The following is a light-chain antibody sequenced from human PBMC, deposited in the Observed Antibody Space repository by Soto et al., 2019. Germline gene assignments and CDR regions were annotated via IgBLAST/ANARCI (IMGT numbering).Light chain of an antibody. CDR1: SANIGAAYN. J-gene: IGLJ1*01. CDR2: GNN. CDR3: KSYAGSNTYV. Sequence: QSVLTQPPSVSGAPGQRVTISCTGSSANIGAAYNVDWYQQLPGTAPKLLIYGNNNRPSGVPARFSGSKSGNTASLTVSGLQAADEADYFCKSYAGSNTYVFGSGTKVTVL. V-gene: IGLV1-40*01.